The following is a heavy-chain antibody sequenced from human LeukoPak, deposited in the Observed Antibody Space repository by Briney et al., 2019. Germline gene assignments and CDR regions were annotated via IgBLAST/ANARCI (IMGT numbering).Heavy chain of an antibody. J-gene: IGHJ4*02. CDR2: IYYSGST. CDR1: GGSISGSSYY. CDR3: ARANMITFGGVIDRYYFDY. Sequence: PSETLSLTCTVSGGSISGSSYYWGWIRQPPGKGLEWIGSIYYSGSTYYNPSLKSRVTISVDTSKNQFSLKLSSVTAADTAVYYCARANMITFGGVIDRYYFDYWGQGTLVTVSS. V-gene: IGHV4-39*07. D-gene: IGHD3-16*02.